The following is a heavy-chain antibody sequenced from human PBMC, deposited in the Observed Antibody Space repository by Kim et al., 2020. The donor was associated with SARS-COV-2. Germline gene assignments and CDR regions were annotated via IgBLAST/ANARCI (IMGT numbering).Heavy chain of an antibody. CDR3: AKDGGSYSYYYYGMDV. V-gene: IGHV3-30*02. D-gene: IGHD1-26*01. Sequence: VKGRFTISRDNSKNTLYLQMNSLRAEDTDVYYCAKDGGSYSYYYYGMDVWGQGTTVTVSS. J-gene: IGHJ6*02.